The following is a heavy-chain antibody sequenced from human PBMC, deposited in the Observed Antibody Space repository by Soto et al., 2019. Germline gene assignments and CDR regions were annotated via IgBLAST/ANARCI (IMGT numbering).Heavy chain of an antibody. CDR2: IYYSGST. J-gene: IGHJ4*02. CDR3: ATSARQITHFDY. Sequence: SETLSLTCTVSGGSISSGGYYWSWIRQHPGKGLEWIGYIYYSGSTYYNPSLKSRVTISVDTSKNQFSLKLSSVTAADTAVYYCATSARQITHFDYWGQGTLVTVSS. V-gene: IGHV4-31*02. CDR1: GGSISSGGYY. D-gene: IGHD3-10*01.